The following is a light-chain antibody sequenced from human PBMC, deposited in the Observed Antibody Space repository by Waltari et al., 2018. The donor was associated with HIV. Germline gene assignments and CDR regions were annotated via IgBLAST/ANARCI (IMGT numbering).Light chain of an antibody. J-gene: IGLJ2*01. V-gene: IGLV1-40*01. CDR2: GNS. Sequence: QSVLTQPPSVSGAPGQRVTISCTGSSSHIGAGYDVHWYQQLPGTAPKLLIYGNSNRPSGVPDRFSGSKSGTSASLAITGLQAEDEADYYCGTWDSSLGVVVFGGGTKLTVL. CDR1: SSHIGAGYD. CDR3: GTWDSSLGVVV.